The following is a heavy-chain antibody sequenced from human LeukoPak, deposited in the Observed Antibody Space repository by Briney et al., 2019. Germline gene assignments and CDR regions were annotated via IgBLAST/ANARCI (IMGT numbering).Heavy chain of an antibody. CDR3: ARARGYSYWALVG. CDR1: GFTFSSYA. CDR2: ISYDGSNK. D-gene: IGHD5-18*01. J-gene: IGHJ4*02. Sequence: GGSLRLSCAASGFTFSSYAMHWVRQAPGKGLEWVAVISYDGSNKYYADSVEGRFTISRDNSKNTLYLQMNSLRAEDTAVYYCARARGYSYWALVGWGQGTLVTVSS. V-gene: IGHV3-30-3*01.